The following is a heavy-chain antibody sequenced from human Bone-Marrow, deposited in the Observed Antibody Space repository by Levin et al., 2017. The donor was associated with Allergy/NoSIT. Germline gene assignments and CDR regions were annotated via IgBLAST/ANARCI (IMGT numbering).Heavy chain of an antibody. Sequence: SETLSLTCTVSGGSINSGNYYWSWIRQHPGKGLEWIGYIFYTGSTYYNPSLKSRVSISIDTSKNYFSLNLSSVTAADTAVYYCARALFTDCSGGSCYSRYFDHWGQGTLVTVSS. CDR2: IFYTGST. J-gene: IGHJ4*02. D-gene: IGHD2-15*01. V-gene: IGHV4-31*03. CDR1: GGSINSGNYY. CDR3: ARALFTDCSGGSCYSRYFDH.